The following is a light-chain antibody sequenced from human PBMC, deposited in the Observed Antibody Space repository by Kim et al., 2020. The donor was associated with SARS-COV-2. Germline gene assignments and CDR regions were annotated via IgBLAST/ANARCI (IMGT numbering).Light chain of an antibody. V-gene: IGLV2-14*04. J-gene: IGLJ3*02. CDR3: SSYTRSSSFG. CDR2: DVS. CDR1: GGDLGAYNF. Sequence: GHSVTFTCTGSGGDLGAYNFVSWYQQHPGKAPKLMIYDVSKRPSGVSDRFSGSKSGNTASLTISGLQAEDEAYYYCSSYTRSSSFGFGGGTQLTVL.